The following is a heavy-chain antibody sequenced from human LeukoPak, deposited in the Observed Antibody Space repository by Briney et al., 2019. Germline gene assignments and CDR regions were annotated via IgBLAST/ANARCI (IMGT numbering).Heavy chain of an antibody. CDR3: AKAGGSFFDY. Sequence: ASVTVSCKASGYTFTGYYMHWVRQAPGQGLEWMGWINPNSGGTKYALRFQGRVTMTTDTSISTAYMELSRLTSDDTAVYYCAKAGGSFFDYWGQGTLVTVSS. D-gene: IGHD1-26*01. J-gene: IGHJ4*02. CDR1: GYTFTGYY. V-gene: IGHV1-2*02. CDR2: INPNSGGT.